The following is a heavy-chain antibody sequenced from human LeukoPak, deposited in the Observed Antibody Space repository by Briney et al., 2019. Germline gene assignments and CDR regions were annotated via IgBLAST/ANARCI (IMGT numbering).Heavy chain of an antibody. D-gene: IGHD3-3*01. V-gene: IGHV3-7*03. Sequence: GGSLRLSCAASGFTFSSYWMSWVRQAPGKGLEWVANIKQDGSEKYYVDSVKGRFTISRDNAKNSLYLQMNSLRAEDTAVYYCASLRFLEWLLPSGFDYWGQGTLVTVSS. CDR1: GFTFSSYW. CDR2: IKQDGSEK. CDR3: ASLRFLEWLLPSGFDY. J-gene: IGHJ4*02.